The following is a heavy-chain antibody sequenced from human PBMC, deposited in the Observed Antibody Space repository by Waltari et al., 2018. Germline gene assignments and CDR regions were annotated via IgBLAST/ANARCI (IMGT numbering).Heavy chain of an antibody. J-gene: IGHJ4*02. CDR2: INQSGST. D-gene: IGHD6-13*01. V-gene: IGHV4-34*01. CDR1: GGSFSGYY. CDR3: ARGPDSSSWIDY. Sequence: QVQLQQWGAGLLKPSETLSLTCAVYGGSFSGYYWSWIRQPPGKGLEWIGEINQSGSTNYNPALKRRVTISVDTSKNQFSLKLSSVTAADTAVYYCARGPDSSSWIDYWGQGTLVTVSP.